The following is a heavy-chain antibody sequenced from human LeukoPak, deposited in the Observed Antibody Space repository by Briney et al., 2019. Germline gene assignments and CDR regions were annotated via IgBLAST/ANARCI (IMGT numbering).Heavy chain of an antibody. Sequence: ASVKVSCKASGYTFTGYYMHWVRQAPGQGLEWMGWINPNSGGTNYAQKFQGRVTMTRDTSISTAYMELSRLRSDDTAVYYCARDIRFGYCSSTSCYWDYWGQGTLVTVSS. D-gene: IGHD2-2*03. V-gene: IGHV1-2*02. CDR3: ARDIRFGYCSSTSCYWDY. J-gene: IGHJ4*02. CDR1: GYTFTGYY. CDR2: INPNSGGT.